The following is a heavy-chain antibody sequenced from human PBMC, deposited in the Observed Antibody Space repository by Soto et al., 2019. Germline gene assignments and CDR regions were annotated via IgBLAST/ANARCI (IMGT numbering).Heavy chain of an antibody. D-gene: IGHD3-10*01. CDR1: GFTFSSYW. J-gene: IGHJ6*02. CDR2: INSDGSST. V-gene: IGHV3-74*01. CDR3: ASGLLYGSGSFKSRYYYGMDV. Sequence: GGSLRLSCAASGFTFSSYWMHWVRQAPGKGLVRVSRINSDGSSTSYADSVKGRFTISRDNAKNTLYLQMNSLRAEDTAVYYCASGLLYGSGSFKSRYYYGMDVWGQGTTVTVSS.